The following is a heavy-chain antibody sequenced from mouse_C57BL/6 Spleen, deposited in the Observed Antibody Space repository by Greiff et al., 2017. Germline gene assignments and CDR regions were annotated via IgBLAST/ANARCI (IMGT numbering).Heavy chain of an antibody. CDR2: IYPGDGDT. D-gene: IGHD1-1*01. J-gene: IGHJ2*01. CDR3: ARGTTVVAEDY. Sequence: VQLQQSGAELVKPGASVKISCKASGYAFSSYWMNWVKQRPGKGLEWIGQIYPGDGDTNYNGKFKGKATLTADKSSSTAYMQLSSLTSEDSAVYFCARGTTVVAEDYWGQGTTLTVSS. V-gene: IGHV1-80*01. CDR1: GYAFSSYW.